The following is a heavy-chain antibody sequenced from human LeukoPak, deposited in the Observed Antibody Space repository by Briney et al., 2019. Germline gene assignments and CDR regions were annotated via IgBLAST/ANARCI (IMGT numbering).Heavy chain of an antibody. D-gene: IGHD4-23*01. V-gene: IGHV3-30*04. CDR3: ASLASAEVVTPPDY. CDR1: GFTFSSYA. Sequence: GGSLRLSCAASGFTFSSYAMHWVRQAPGKGLEWVAVISYDGSNKYYADSVKGQFTISRDNSKNTLYLQMNSLRAEDTAVYYCASLASAEVVTPPDYWGQGTLVTVSS. CDR2: ISYDGSNK. J-gene: IGHJ4*02.